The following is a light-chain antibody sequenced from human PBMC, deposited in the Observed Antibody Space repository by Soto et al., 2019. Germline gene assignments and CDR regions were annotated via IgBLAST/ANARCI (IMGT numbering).Light chain of an antibody. V-gene: IGLV2-14*01. J-gene: IGLJ1*01. Sequence: QSVLTQPPSASGTPGQSVTIPCTGTSSDVGDYNYVSWYQQHPGKAPKLMIYEVTNRPSGVSNRFSGSKSGNTASLTISGLQAEDEADYYCSSYTTSSTRVFGTGTKLTVL. CDR1: SSDVGDYNY. CDR3: SSYTTSSTRV. CDR2: EVT.